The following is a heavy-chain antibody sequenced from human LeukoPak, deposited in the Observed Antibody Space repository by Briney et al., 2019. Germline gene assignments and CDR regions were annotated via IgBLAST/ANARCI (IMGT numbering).Heavy chain of an antibody. CDR3: ARNIRNRYCSSTSCSPFDP. J-gene: IGHJ5*02. CDR2: INHSGST. V-gene: IGHV4-34*01. D-gene: IGHD2-2*01. Sequence: SETLSLTCAVYGGSFSGYYWSWIRQPPGKGLEWIGEINHSGSTNYNPSLKSRVTISVDTSKNQFSLKLSSVTAADTAVYYCARNIRNRYCSSTSCSPFDPWGQGTLVTVSS. CDR1: GGSFSGYY.